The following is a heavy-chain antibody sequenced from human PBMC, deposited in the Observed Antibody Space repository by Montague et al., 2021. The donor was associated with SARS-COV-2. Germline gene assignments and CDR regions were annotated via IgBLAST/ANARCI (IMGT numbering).Heavy chain of an antibody. CDR1: GGPISTNY. D-gene: IGHD6-19*01. V-gene: IGHV4-59*01. CDR2: IYYRGST. Sequence: SETLSLTCNVSGGPISTNYWSWIRQPPGKGLEWIGYIYYRGSTNYNPSLKSRITMSVDTSKNQFSLKVSSVTAADTAVYYCARERQYNRFDAWGQGKLVTVSS. CDR3: ARERQYNRFDA. J-gene: IGHJ5*02.